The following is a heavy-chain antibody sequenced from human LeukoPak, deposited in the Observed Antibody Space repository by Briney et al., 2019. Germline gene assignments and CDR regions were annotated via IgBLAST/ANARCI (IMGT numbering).Heavy chain of an antibody. D-gene: IGHD6-13*01. CDR2: IYHSGST. J-gene: IGHJ6*02. CDR3: ARDPGIAAADTCGIDV. CDR1: RGSISSSNW. V-gene: IGHV4-4*02. Sequence: SETLSLTCAVCRGSISSSNWWSWVRQPPGKGLERIGEIYHSGSTNYNPSLKSRVTISVDKSKNQFSLKLSSVTAADTAVYYCARDPGIAAADTCGIDVWGPGTTVTVSS.